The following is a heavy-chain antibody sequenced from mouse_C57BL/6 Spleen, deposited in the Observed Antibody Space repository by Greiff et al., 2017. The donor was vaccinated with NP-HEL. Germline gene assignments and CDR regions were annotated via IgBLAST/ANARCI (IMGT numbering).Heavy chain of an antibody. CDR3: AREDGSLFAY. CDR1: GYSITSGYY. D-gene: IGHD1-1*01. Sequence: EVQVVESGPGLVKPSQSLSLTCSVTGYSITSGYYWNWIRQFPGNKLEWMGYISYDGSNNYNPSLKNRISITRDTSKNQFFLKLNSVTTEDTATYYCAREDGSLFAYWGQGTLVTVSA. CDR2: ISYDGSN. V-gene: IGHV3-6*01. J-gene: IGHJ3*01.